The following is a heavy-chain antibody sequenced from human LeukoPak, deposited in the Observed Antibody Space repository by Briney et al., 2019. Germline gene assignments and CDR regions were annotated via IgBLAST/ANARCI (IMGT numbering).Heavy chain of an antibody. CDR3: ARDRALYYGMDV. V-gene: IGHV3-53*01. J-gene: IGHJ6*02. CDR2: IYSGGST. D-gene: IGHD3-10*01. CDR1: GFTVSSNY. Sequence: GGSLRLSCAASGFTVSSNYMSWVRQAPGKGLEWVSVIYSGGSTYYADSVKGRFTISRDNSKNTLYLQMNSLRAEDTAAYYCARDRALYYGMDVWGQGTTVTVSS.